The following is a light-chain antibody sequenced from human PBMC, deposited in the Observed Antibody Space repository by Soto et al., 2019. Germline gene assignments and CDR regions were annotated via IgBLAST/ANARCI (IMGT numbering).Light chain of an antibody. V-gene: IGLV1-44*01. Sequence: QAVVTQPPSASGTPGQRVTISCSGSSSNIGSNTVNWYQQLPGTAPKLLIYSNNQRPSGVPDRFSGSKSGTSASLAISGLQSEDEADYYCAAWDDSLKGVLGGGTKLNVL. CDR1: SSNIGSNT. CDR2: SNN. CDR3: AAWDDSLKGV. J-gene: IGLJ2*01.